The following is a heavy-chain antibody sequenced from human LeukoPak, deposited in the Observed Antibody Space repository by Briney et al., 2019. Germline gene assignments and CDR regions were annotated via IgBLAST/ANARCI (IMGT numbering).Heavy chain of an antibody. D-gene: IGHD1-26*01. V-gene: IGHV3-23*01. Sequence: PGGSLRLSCAASGFTFSSYAMSWVRQAPGKGLEWVSAISGSGGSTYYADSVKGRFTISRDNSKNTLYLQMNSLRAEDTAVYYCAKSLWDSVWEQTNDYWGQGTLVTVSS. J-gene: IGHJ4*02. CDR3: AKSLWDSVWEQTNDY. CDR1: GFTFSSYA. CDR2: ISGSGGST.